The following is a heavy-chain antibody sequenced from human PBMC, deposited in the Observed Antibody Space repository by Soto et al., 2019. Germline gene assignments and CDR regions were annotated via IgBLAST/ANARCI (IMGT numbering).Heavy chain of an antibody. CDR3: ETATSSGWYPGY. D-gene: IGHD6-19*01. Sequence: ASVKVSCKVSGYTLTELSMHWVRQAPGKGLEWMGGFDPEDGETIYAQKFQGRVTMTEDTSTDTAYMELSSLRSEDTAVYYCETATSSGWYPGYWGQGTLVTVSS. V-gene: IGHV1-24*01. CDR1: GYTLTELS. J-gene: IGHJ4*02. CDR2: FDPEDGET.